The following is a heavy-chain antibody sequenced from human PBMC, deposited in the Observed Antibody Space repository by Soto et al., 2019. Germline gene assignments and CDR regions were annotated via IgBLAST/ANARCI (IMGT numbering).Heavy chain of an antibody. CDR3: ARPSSGWYFILAFDI. D-gene: IGHD6-19*01. V-gene: IGHV4-39*01. CDR1: GGSISSSSYY. Sequence: PAETLSLTCTVSGGSISSSSYYSGWIRHHPEKAQERFGWIYYSGSTYYKPSLKSRVTISVDTSKNQFSMKLSSVTVADTSVYYCARPSSGWYFILAFDIWCQGRMVTVSS. CDR2: IYYSGST. J-gene: IGHJ3*02.